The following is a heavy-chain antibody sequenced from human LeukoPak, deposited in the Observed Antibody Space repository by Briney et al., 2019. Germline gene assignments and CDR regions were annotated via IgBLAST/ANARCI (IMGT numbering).Heavy chain of an antibody. J-gene: IGHJ6*04. D-gene: IGHD5-12*01. V-gene: IGHV3-48*03. CDR2: ISSSGSTI. CDR1: GFTFSSYE. Sequence: GGSLRLSCAASGFTFSSYEMSWVRQAPGKGLEWVSYISSSGSTIYCADSVKGRFTISRDNAKNSLYLQMNSLRAEDTAVYYCARDSKLDIVATSTYYYYGMDVWGKGTTVTVSS. CDR3: ARDSKLDIVATSTYYYYGMDV.